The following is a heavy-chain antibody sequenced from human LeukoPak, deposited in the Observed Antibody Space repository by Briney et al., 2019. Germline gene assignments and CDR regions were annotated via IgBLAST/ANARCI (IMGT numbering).Heavy chain of an antibody. CDR2: INPNSGGA. J-gene: IGHJ4*02. CDR3: ARVYGDHYGSGVIDY. Sequence: ASVRVSCKASGYTFTDYYMHWVRQAPGQGLEWMGWINPNSGGANYAQKFQGRVTMTRDTSISTAYMELSRLRSDDTAVYYCARVYGDHYGSGVIDYWGQGTLVTISS. V-gene: IGHV1-2*02. D-gene: IGHD3-10*01. CDR1: GYTFTDYY.